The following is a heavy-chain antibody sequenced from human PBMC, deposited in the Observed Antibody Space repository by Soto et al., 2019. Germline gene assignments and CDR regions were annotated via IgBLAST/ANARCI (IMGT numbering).Heavy chain of an antibody. CDR2: ISYDGSNK. V-gene: IGHV3-30-3*01. D-gene: IGHD3-22*01. CDR1: GFTFSSYA. CDR3: ARDLGYYDSDGYFDY. Sequence: PGGSLRLSCAASGFTFSSYAMHWVRQAPGKGLEWVAVISYDGSNKYYADSVKGRFTISRDNAKNSLYLQMNSLRAEDTAVYYCARDLGYYDSDGYFDYWGQGTLVTVSS. J-gene: IGHJ4*02.